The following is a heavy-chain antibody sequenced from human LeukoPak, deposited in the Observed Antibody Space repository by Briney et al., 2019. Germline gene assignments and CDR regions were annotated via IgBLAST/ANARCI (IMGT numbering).Heavy chain of an antibody. Sequence: EASVKVSCKASGGTFSSYAISWVRQAPGQGLEWMGGIIPIFGTANYAQKFQGRVTITTDESTSTAYMELSSLRSEDTAVYYCCRNDGNWFDPWGQGTLVTVPS. CDR2: IIPIFGTA. J-gene: IGHJ5*02. D-gene: IGHD1-1*01. CDR1: GGTFSSYA. CDR3: CRNDGNWFDP. V-gene: IGHV1-69*05.